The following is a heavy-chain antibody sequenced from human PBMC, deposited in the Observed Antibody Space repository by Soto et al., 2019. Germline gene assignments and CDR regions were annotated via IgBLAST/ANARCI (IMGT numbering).Heavy chain of an antibody. CDR1: GFTFSSYG. CDR3: ARDGDGSGSYYYFDY. D-gene: IGHD3-10*01. V-gene: IGHV3-33*01. CDR2: IWYDGSNK. Sequence: GGSLRLSCAASGFTFSSYGMHWVRQAPGKGLEWVAVIWYDGSNKYYADSVKGRFTISRDNSKNTLYLQMNSLRAEDTAVYYCARDGDGSGSYYYFDYWGQGTLVTVSS. J-gene: IGHJ4*02.